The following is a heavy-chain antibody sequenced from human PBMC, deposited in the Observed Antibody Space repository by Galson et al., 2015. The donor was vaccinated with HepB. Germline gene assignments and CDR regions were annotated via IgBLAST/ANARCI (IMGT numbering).Heavy chain of an antibody. CDR3: ARDRWLQWEDAFDI. CDR2: ISSSSSYI. V-gene: IGHV3-21*01. J-gene: IGHJ3*02. D-gene: IGHD5-24*01. CDR1: GFTFSSYS. Sequence: SLRLSCAASGFTFSSYSMNWVRQAPGKGLEWVSSISSSSSYIYYADSVKGRFTISRDNAKNSLYLQMNSLRAEDTAVYYCARDRWLQWEDAFDIWGQGTMVTVSS.